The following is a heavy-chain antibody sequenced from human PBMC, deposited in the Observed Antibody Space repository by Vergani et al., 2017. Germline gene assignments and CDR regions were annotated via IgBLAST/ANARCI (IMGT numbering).Heavy chain of an antibody. CDR3: ARGPLYDIADY. CDR2: IVVGSGNT. Sequence: QMQLVQSGPEVKKPGTSVKVSCKASGFTFTSSAVQWVRQARGQRLEWIGWIVVGSGNTNYAQKFQERVTITRDMSTSTAYMELSSLRSEDTAVYYCARGPLYDIADYWGQGTLVTVSS. J-gene: IGHJ4*02. V-gene: IGHV1-58*01. D-gene: IGHD3-9*01. CDR1: GFTFTSSA.